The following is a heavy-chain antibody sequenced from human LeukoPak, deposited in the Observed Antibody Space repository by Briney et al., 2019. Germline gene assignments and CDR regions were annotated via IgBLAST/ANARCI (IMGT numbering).Heavy chain of an antibody. CDR2: ISSYNGNT. J-gene: IGHJ3*02. CDR3: ARHIPLDDGGAFRDAFDI. CDR1: GYTFANSR. Sequence: ASVKVSCKASGYTFANSRISWVRQAPGQGLEWMGWISSYNGNTNYVQKLQGRAHMTTDTSTTTAYMELRSLRSDDTAIYYCARHIPLDDGGAFRDAFDIWGQGTMVTVSS. D-gene: IGHD2-21*01. V-gene: IGHV1-18*01.